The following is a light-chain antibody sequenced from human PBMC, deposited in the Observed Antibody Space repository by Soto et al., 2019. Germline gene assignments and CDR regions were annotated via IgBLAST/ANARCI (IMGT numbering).Light chain of an antibody. Sequence: QSVLTQPPSASGTPGQRVTISCSGSSSNIGSNTVNWYQQLPGTAPKLLIYPNNQRPSGVPDRFSGSKSGTSASLAISGLQTEDEADSYCAAWDDSLNGRVFGTGAKLTVL. CDR2: PNN. J-gene: IGLJ1*01. CDR3: AAWDDSLNGRV. CDR1: SSNIGSNT. V-gene: IGLV1-44*01.